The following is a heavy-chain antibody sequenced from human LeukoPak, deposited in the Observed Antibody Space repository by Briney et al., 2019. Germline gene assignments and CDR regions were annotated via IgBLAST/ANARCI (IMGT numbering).Heavy chain of an antibody. V-gene: IGHV3-23*01. CDR3: AKDREYYYDSSGYDAFDI. J-gene: IGHJ3*02. CDR1: GFTFSSYA. CDR2: ISGSGGST. Sequence: TGGSLRLSCAASGFTFSSYAMSWVRQAPGKGLEWGSAISGSGGSTYYADSVKGRFTISRDNSKNTLYLQVNSLRAEDTAVYYCAKDREYYYDSSGYDAFDIWGQGTMVTVSS. D-gene: IGHD3-22*01.